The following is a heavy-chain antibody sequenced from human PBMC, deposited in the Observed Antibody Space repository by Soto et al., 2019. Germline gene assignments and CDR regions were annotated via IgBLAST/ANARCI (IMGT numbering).Heavy chain of an antibody. CDR3: ARHCSTTSCYRY. CDR1: GGSISSYY. Sequence: SETLSLTCSVSGGSISSYYWSWIRQPPGKGLEWIGYIYYSGSTNYNPSLKSRVTISVDTSKNQFSLKLSSVTAADTAVYYCARHCSTTSCYRYWGQGTLVTVSS. D-gene: IGHD2-2*01. CDR2: IYYSGST. V-gene: IGHV4-59*08. J-gene: IGHJ4*02.